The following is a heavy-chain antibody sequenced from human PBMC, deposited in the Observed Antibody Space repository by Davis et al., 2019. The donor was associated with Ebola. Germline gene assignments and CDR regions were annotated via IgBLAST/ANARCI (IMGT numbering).Heavy chain of an antibody. V-gene: IGHV1-8*01. Sequence: ASVKVSCKASGYTFTSYDINWVRQATGQGLEWMGWMNPNRGNTGYAQKFQGKVTMTRNTSIITAYMELSSLRSEDTAVYYCARASSTVTRKTWIKYYYYGMDVWGQGTTVTVS. CDR3: ARASSTVTRKTWIKYYYYGMDV. J-gene: IGHJ6*02. D-gene: IGHD4-17*01. CDR1: GYTFTSYD. CDR2: MNPNRGNT.